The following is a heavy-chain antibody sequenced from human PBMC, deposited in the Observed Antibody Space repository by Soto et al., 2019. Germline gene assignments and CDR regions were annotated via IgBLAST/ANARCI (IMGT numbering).Heavy chain of an antibody. D-gene: IGHD3-10*01. CDR1: GFTFSSYA. CDR2: ISGSGGST. J-gene: IGHJ4*02. CDR3: AKGHGWCGGFDS. Sequence: EVQLLESGGGLVQPGGSLRLSCAASGFTFSSYAMSWVRQAPGKGLEWVSAISGSGGSTYYADSVKGRFTISRDNSKNTRYLQMNSLRAEDTAVYYCAKGHGWCGGFDSWGQGTLVTVSS. V-gene: IGHV3-23*01.